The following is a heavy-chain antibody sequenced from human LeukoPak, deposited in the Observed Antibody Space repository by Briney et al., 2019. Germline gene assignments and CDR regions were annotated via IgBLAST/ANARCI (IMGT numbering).Heavy chain of an antibody. J-gene: IGHJ4*02. CDR2: VSSDGNIK. V-gene: IGHV3-30*03. CDR3: ARGYSSGWLGYFDY. CDR1: GFTFSTYG. Sequence: GGSLRLSCAPSGFTFSTYGIHWVRQAPGKGLEWVAVVSSDGNIKYYADSVKGRFTISRDTSKKTVYLQMNSLGAEDTAFYYCARGYSSGWLGYFDYWGQGTLVTVSS. D-gene: IGHD6-13*01.